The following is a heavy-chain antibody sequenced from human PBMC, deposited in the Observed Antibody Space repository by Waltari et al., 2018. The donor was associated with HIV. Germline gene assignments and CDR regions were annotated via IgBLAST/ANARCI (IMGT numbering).Heavy chain of an antibody. CDR2: ISGSGGNT. V-gene: IGHV3-23*01. CDR1: GFTFTTYA. J-gene: IGHJ4*02. D-gene: IGHD3-22*01. Sequence: EVQLLESGGGLVQPGGSLRLSCAASGFTFTTYAMNWVRQAPGKGLEWVSGISGSGGNTYYADSVKGRFTISRDNSKNTLYVQMNSLRAEDTAVYYCAKYYRSDYDSYGHFDYWGQGTLVTVSS. CDR3: AKYYRSDYDSYGHFDY.